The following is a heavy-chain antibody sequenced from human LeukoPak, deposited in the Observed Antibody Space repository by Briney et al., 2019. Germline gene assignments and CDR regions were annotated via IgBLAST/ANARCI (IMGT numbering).Heavy chain of an antibody. D-gene: IGHD6-6*01. J-gene: IGHJ4*02. CDR3: ARETPEYD. CDR1: GFTFSSYS. CDR2: ISSSSGTI. Sequence: GGSLRLSCAASGFTFSSYSMNWVRQAPGKGLEWVSYISSSSGTIYYADSVKGRFTISRDNAKNSLFLQMNSLRVEDTAVYYCARETPEYDWGQGTLVTVPS. V-gene: IGHV3-48*01.